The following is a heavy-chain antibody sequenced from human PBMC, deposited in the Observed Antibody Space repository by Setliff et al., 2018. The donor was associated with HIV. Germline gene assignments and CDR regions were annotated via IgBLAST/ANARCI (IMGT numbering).Heavy chain of an antibody. D-gene: IGHD1-26*01. Sequence: SVKVSCKASGGTFSSDAISWVRQAPGQGLEWMGGIIPILGIANYAQKFQCRVTITADKSTSTAYMELSSLRSEDTDVYYCATTKYSGSYAGGGAFDIWGQGTMVTVSS. CDR1: GGTFSSDA. CDR3: ATTKYSGSYAGGGAFDI. J-gene: IGHJ3*02. V-gene: IGHV1-69*10. CDR2: IIPILGIA.